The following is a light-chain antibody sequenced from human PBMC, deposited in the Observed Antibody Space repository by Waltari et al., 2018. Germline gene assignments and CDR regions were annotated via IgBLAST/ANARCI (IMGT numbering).Light chain of an antibody. Sequence: QPVLTQPPSASASLGASVTLTCTLSSGSSNYKVDCYQQRPGKGPRFVMRVGAGGIVESKGDGIPDRFSVLGSGLNRYLTINNIQEEDESDYHCGTEHVSGTDFVYVFGTGTMVTVL. V-gene: IGLV9-49*01. J-gene: IGLJ1*01. CDR3: GTEHVSGTDFVYV. CDR2: VGAGGIVE. CDR1: SGSSNYK.